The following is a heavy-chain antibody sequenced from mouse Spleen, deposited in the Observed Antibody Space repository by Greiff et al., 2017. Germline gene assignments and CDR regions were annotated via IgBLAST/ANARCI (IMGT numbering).Heavy chain of an antibody. CDR2: ISNLAYSI. CDR3: ARRDDGYYFAY. D-gene: IGHD2-3*01. J-gene: IGHJ3*01. V-gene: IGHV5-15*04. CDR1: GFTFSDYG. Sequence: EVKLMESGGGLVQPGGSLKLSCAASGFTFSDYGMAWVRQAPRKGPEWVAFISNLAYSIYYADTVTGRFTISRENAKNTLYLEMSSLRSEDTAMYYCARRDDGYYFAYWGQGTLVTVSA.